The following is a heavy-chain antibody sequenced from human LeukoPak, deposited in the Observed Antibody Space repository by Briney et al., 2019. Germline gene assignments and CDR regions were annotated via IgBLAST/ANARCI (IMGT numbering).Heavy chain of an antibody. D-gene: IGHD2-2*01. J-gene: IGHJ4*02. V-gene: IGHV4-34*01. CDR3: ARAPDYCSSTSCPKAGSY. Sequence: SETLSLTCAVYGGSFSGYYWSWIRQPPGKGLGWIGEINHSGSTNYNPSLKSRVTISVDTSKNQFSLKLSSVTAADTAVYYCARAPDYCSSTSCPKAGSYWGQGTLVTVSS. CDR1: GGSFSGYY. CDR2: INHSGST.